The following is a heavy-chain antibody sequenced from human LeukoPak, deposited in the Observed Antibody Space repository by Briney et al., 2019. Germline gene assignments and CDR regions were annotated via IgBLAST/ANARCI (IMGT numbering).Heavy chain of an antibody. CDR1: GYTFTSYG. J-gene: IGHJ6*03. CDR2: ISTYNGNT. Sequence: GESLKISCKGSGYTFTSYGISWVRQAPGQGLEWMGWISTYNGNTNYAQKLQGRVTMTTDTSTSTAYMELRSLRSDDTAVYYCARVVTMVRGFYYYYYMDVWGKGTTVTISS. D-gene: IGHD3-10*01. V-gene: IGHV1-18*01. CDR3: ARVVTMVRGFYYYYYMDV.